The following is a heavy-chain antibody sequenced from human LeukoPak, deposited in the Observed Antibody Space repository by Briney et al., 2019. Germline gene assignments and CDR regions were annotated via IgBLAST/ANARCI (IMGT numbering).Heavy chain of an antibody. D-gene: IGHD6-6*01. Sequence: SATLSLTSAVYGGSFSGYYWCWIRPPPGKGLEWIGENKHSTSNNYNPSLKSRVTISVDTSKSQDSLKLSSVTAADTAVYYCARVPYLPNIAARRGGYYYYYYMDVWGKGTTVTVSS. CDR3: ARVPYLPNIAARRGGYYYYYYMDV. CDR1: GGSFSGYY. CDR2: NKHSTSN. V-gene: IGHV4-34*01. J-gene: IGHJ6*03.